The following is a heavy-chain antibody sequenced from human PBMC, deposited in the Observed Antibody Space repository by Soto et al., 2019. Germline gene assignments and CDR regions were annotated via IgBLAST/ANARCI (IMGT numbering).Heavy chain of an antibody. Sequence: GGSLRLSCAASGFTFSSYAMSWVRQAPGKGLEWVSAISGSGGSTFYADSVKGRFTISRDNSKNTLYLQMNSLRAEDTAVYYCAKGPEFSNYVNGAVDYWGQGTLVTVSS. CDR1: GFTFSSYA. V-gene: IGHV3-23*01. J-gene: IGHJ4*02. CDR2: ISGSGGST. D-gene: IGHD4-4*01. CDR3: AKGPEFSNYVNGAVDY.